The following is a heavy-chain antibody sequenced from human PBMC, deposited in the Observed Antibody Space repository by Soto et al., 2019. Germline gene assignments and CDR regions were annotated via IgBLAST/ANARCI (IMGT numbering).Heavy chain of an antibody. D-gene: IGHD1-26*01. CDR2: IKQDGSEK. J-gene: IGHJ6*02. Sequence: PGGSLRLSCAASGFTFSSYWMSWVRQAPGKGLEWVANIKQDGSEKYYVDSVKGRFTISRDNAKNSLYLQMNSLGAEDTAVYYCARVPRLVGANYYYYGMDVWGQGTTVTVSS. CDR1: GFTFSSYW. V-gene: IGHV3-7*01. CDR3: ARVPRLVGANYYYYGMDV.